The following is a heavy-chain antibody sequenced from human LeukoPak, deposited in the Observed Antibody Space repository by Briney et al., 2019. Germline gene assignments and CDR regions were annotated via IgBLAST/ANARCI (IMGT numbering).Heavy chain of an antibody. CDR3: ARDYSGCSSTSCPFDY. V-gene: IGHV3-21*01. Sequence: PGGSLRLSCAASGFTVSSNYMSWVRQAPGKGLEWVSSISSSSSYIYYADSVKGRFTISRDSAKNSLYLQMNSLRAEDTAVYYCARDYSGCSSTSCPFDYWGQGTLVTVSS. CDR2: ISSSSSYI. D-gene: IGHD2-2*01. CDR1: GFTVSSNY. J-gene: IGHJ4*02.